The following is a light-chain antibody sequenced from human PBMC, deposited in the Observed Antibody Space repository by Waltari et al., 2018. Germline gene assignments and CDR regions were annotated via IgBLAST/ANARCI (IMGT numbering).Light chain of an antibody. CDR1: QSVLYSSNNKNF. CDR3: QQYYSTPYA. CDR2: WAS. Sequence: DIVMTQSPDSLAVSLGERATINCKSSQSVLYSSNNKNFLGWYQQKPVQPPKLLIYWASTRESGVPVRFSGSGSGPDFTLTISSLQAEDVAVYYCQQYYSTPYAFGQGTKLEIK. V-gene: IGKV4-1*01. J-gene: IGKJ2*01.